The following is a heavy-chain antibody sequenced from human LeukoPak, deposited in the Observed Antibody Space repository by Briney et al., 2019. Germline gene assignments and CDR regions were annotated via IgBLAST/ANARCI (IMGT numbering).Heavy chain of an antibody. CDR1: GFTFSSYE. CDR2: IVGSGSTI. Sequence: GGSLRISCAASGFTFSSYEMNWVRQAPGKGLEWVSYIVGSGSTINYADSVKGRFTISRDNAKNSLFLQMNSRRAEDTAIYYCARVGYSYGTSFDYWGQGTLVTVSS. D-gene: IGHD5-18*01. V-gene: IGHV3-48*03. CDR3: ARVGYSYGTSFDY. J-gene: IGHJ4*02.